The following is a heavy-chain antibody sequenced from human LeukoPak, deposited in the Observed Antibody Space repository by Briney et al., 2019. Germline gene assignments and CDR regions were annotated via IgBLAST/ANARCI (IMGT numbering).Heavy chain of an antibody. Sequence: AASVKVSCKASGYTFTGYYMHWVRQAPGQGLEWMGRINPNSGGTNYAQKFQGRVTMTRDTSISTAYMELSRLRSDDTAVYYCAREVLGYCSGGSCYGIDYWGQGTLVTVSS. J-gene: IGHJ4*02. V-gene: IGHV1-2*06. CDR1: GYTFTGYY. CDR2: INPNSGGT. D-gene: IGHD2-15*01. CDR3: AREVLGYCSGGSCYGIDY.